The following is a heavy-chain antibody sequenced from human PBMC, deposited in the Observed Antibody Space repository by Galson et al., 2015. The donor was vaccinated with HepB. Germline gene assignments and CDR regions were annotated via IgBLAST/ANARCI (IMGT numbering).Heavy chain of an antibody. CDR3: ARGFYIVVVPAAKFDP. V-gene: IGHV1-8*02. CDR1: GYTFTSYG. J-gene: IGHJ5*02. D-gene: IGHD2-2*01. Sequence: SVKVSCKASGYTFTSYGINWVRQATGQGLEWMGWMNPDSGNTGYAQKFQGRVTMTRNTSISTAYMELSSLRSEDTAVYYCARGFYIVVVPAAKFDPWGQGTLVTVSS. CDR2: MNPDSGNT.